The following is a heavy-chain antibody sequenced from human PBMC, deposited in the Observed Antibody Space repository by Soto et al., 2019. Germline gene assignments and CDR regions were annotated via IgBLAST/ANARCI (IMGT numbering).Heavy chain of an antibody. CDR2: IRHDGADS. J-gene: IGHJ4*02. D-gene: IGHD3-10*01. CDR3: AADLVAGSGSLGH. Sequence: RLSCAASGFTFSSRWMHWVRQDPGKGLQWVSRIRHDGADSNYADFVGGRFTISRDNTKNTLHLQMNSLRAEDTAVYFCAADLVAGSGSLGHWGQGTLVTVSS. CDR1: GFTFSSRW. V-gene: IGHV3-74*01.